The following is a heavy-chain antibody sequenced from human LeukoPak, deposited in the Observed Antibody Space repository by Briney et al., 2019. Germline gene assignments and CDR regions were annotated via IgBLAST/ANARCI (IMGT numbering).Heavy chain of an antibody. CDR2: LNWNGGST. V-gene: IGHV3-20*04. D-gene: IGHD6-19*01. CDR3: AKSASSGPLYYFDY. CDR1: GFTFDVYG. Sequence: GGSLRLSCAASGFTFDVYGMSWVRQAPGKGLEWVSGLNWNGGSTGYADSVKGRFIISRDNAKNCLYLQMNSLRAEDTALYYCAKSASSGPLYYFDYWGQGTLVTVSS. J-gene: IGHJ4*02.